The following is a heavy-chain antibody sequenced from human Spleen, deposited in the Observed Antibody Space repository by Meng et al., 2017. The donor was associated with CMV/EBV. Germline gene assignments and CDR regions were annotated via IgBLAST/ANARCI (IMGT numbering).Heavy chain of an antibody. CDR1: GFTFSTYA. D-gene: IGHD2-2*01. J-gene: IGHJ6*02. CDR2: ISYYGSNR. V-gene: IGHV3-30-3*01. CDR3: ARDLGDIVVVPSAVISYGLDV. Sequence: GESLKISCAASGFTFSTYAMHWVRQAPGKGLEWVAVISYYGSNRYYADSVKGRFTISRDNSKNTLYLQMNSLRAEDTAVYYCARDLGDIVVVPSAVISYGLDVWGQGTTVTVSS.